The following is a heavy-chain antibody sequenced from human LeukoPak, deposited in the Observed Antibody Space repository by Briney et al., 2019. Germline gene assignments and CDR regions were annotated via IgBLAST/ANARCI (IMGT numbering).Heavy chain of an antibody. CDR2: IYWDDDK. J-gene: IGHJ4*02. V-gene: IGHV2-5*02. CDR3: AHRLWAGTTFDS. CDR1: GFSLTTSEVG. D-gene: IGHD1-7*01. Sequence: SGPTLVKPTQTLTLTCTFSGFSLTTSEVGVGWIRQPPGRALDWLALIYWDDDKRYSPSLKSRLTITKDTSKNQVVLTMTNMDPVDTATYYCAHRLWAGTTFDSWGQGILVTVSS.